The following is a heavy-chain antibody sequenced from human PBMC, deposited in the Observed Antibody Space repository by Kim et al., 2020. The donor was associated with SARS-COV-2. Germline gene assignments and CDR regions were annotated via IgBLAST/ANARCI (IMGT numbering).Heavy chain of an antibody. CDR2: INAGNGNT. D-gene: IGHD6-13*01. Sequence: ASVKVSCKASGYTFTSYAMHWVRLAPGQRLEWMGWINAGNGNTKYSQKFQGRVTITRDTSASTAYMELSSLRSEDTAVYYCASMSPAAFSGEDYWGQGTLVTVSS. CDR3: ASMSPAAFSGEDY. J-gene: IGHJ4*02. CDR1: GYTFTSYA. V-gene: IGHV1-3*01.